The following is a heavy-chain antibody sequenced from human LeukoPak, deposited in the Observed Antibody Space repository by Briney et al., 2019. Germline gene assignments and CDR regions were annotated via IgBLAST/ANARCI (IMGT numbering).Heavy chain of an antibody. V-gene: IGHV3-9*01. Sequence: GGSLRLSCAASGFTFDDYAMHWVRQAPGKGLEWVSGISWNSGSIGYADSVKGRFTISRDNAKNSLYLQMNSLRAEDTALYYCAKVVSPSYYYYMDVWGKGTTVTVSS. CDR1: GFTFDDYA. D-gene: IGHD2/OR15-2a*01. J-gene: IGHJ6*03. CDR3: AKVVSPSYYYYMDV. CDR2: ISWNSGSI.